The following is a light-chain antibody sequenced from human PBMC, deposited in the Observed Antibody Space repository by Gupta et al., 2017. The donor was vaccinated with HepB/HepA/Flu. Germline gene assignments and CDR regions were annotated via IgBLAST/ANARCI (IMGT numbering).Light chain of an antibody. V-gene: IGLV1-51*01. CDR2: DNN. CDR3: GTWDSSLSAVV. J-gene: IGLJ2*01. CDR1: SSNIGHNY. Sequence: PSVSAAPGQKVTISCSGSSSNIGHNYVSWYQQLLGTAPKLLIYDNNKRPSVIPDRFSGSKSGTSATLGITELQTGDEADYYCGTWDSSLSAVVFGGGTKLTVL.